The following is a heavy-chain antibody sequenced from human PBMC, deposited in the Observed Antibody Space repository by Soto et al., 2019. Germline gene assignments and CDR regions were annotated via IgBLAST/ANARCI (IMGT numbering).Heavy chain of an antibody. CDR3: AREGSSSSPSHFDY. V-gene: IGHV1-69*12. CDR1: GGTFSSYA. Sequence: QVQLVQSGAEVKKPGSSVKVSCKASGGTFSSYAISWVRQAPGQGLEWMGGIIPIFGTANYAQKFQGRVTITADESTSTAYKELSSLRSEDTAVYYCAREGSSSSPSHFDYWGQGTLVTVSS. D-gene: IGHD6-6*01. J-gene: IGHJ4*02. CDR2: IIPIFGTA.